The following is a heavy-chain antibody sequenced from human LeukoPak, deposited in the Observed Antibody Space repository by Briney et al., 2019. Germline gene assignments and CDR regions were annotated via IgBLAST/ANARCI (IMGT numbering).Heavy chain of an antibody. CDR1: GFSFSEYY. Sequence: PGGSLRLSCVASGFSFSEYYMSWIRQAPGKGLEWVSYIGSTIYYADSVKGRFTISRDNAKNSLYLQMNSLRAEDTAVYYCARDRGIVGTTGYYYMDVWGKGTTVTVPS. D-gene: IGHD1-26*01. J-gene: IGHJ6*03. V-gene: IGHV3-11*04. CDR2: IGSTI. CDR3: ARDRGIVGTTGYYYMDV.